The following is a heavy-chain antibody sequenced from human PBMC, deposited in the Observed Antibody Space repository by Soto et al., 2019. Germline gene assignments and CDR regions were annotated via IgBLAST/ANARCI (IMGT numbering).Heavy chain of an antibody. Sequence: ASVKVSCKASGYTFTGYYMHWVRQAPGQGLEWMGWINPNSGGTNYAQKFQGWATMTRDTSISTAYMELSRLRSDDTAVYYCARGGYSGYDYYPLDYWGQGTLVTVSS. V-gene: IGHV1-2*04. D-gene: IGHD5-12*01. CDR1: GYTFTGYY. J-gene: IGHJ4*02. CDR3: ARGGYSGYDYYPLDY. CDR2: INPNSGGT.